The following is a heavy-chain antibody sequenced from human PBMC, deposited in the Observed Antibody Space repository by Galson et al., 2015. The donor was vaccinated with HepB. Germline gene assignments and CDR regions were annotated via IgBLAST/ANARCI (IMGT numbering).Heavy chain of an antibody. Sequence: SLRLSCAASGFSFMSHSMNWVRHSPGKGLEWLAYISPGGAKYYADSARGRFTTSRDHGKKSMYLHMSSLRVEDTAVYYCARNPASYDYYNQDVWGQETTVTVS. D-gene: IGHD5-12*01. V-gene: IGHV3-48*01. CDR3: ARNPASYDYYNQDV. CDR2: ISPGGAK. J-gene: IGHJ6*02. CDR1: GFSFMSHS.